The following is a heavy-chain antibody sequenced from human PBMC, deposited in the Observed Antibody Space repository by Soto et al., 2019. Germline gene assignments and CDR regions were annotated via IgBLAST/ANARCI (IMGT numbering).Heavy chain of an antibody. D-gene: IGHD3-3*01. Sequence: VGSLRLSCAASGFTFSSYSMNWVRQAPGKGLEWVSSISSSSSYIYYADSVKGRFTIARDNAKNSLYLQMNSLRAEDTAVYYCARDGAGYDFCSGYRLGYYGMDVWGQGTTVTVSS. V-gene: IGHV3-21*01. CDR2: ISSSSSYI. J-gene: IGHJ6*02. CDR1: GFTFSSYS. CDR3: ARDGAGYDFCSGYRLGYYGMDV.